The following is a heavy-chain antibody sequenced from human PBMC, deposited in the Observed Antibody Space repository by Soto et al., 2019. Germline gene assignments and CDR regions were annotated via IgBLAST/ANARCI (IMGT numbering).Heavy chain of an antibody. V-gene: IGHV4-30-2*01. Sequence: QLQLQESGSGLVKPSQTLSLTCAVSGGSISSGGYSWSWIRQPPGKGLEWIGYIYHSGSTYYNPSHKSRVTISVARSKNQFSLKLSSVTAADTAVYYCARARIAVAGINWFDPWGQGTLVTVSS. CDR3: ARARIAVAGINWFDP. CDR1: GGSISSGGYS. CDR2: IYHSGST. D-gene: IGHD6-19*01. J-gene: IGHJ5*02.